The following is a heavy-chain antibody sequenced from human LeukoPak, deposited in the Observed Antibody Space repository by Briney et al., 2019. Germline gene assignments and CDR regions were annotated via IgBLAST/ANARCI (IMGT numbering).Heavy chain of an antibody. CDR1: GFTYGDYV. V-gene: IGHV3-49*04. CDR2: IRSKAYGWTT. CDR3: TRCEDVVVTAWFDY. Sequence: GGSLRLSCTASGFTYGDYVMSWVRQAPGKGLEGVGFIRSKAYGWTTEYAASVKGRSTISRDDSKSIAYLQMNSLKTEDTAVYYCTRCEDVVVTAWFDYWGQGTLVTVSS. J-gene: IGHJ4*02. D-gene: IGHD2-21*02.